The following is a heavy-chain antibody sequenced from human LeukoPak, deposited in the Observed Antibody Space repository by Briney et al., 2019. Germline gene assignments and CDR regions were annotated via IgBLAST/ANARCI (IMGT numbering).Heavy chain of an antibody. CDR3: ARGDSSGYSYYYYYGMDV. D-gene: IGHD3-22*01. CDR2: INPSGGST. CDR1: GYTFTSYY. J-gene: IGHJ6*02. Sequence: ASVKVSCKASGYTFTSYYMHWVRRAPGQGLEWMGIINPSGGSTSYAQKFQGRVTMTRDTSTSTVYMELSSLRSEDTAVYYCARGDSSGYSYYYYYGMDVWGQGTTVTVSS. V-gene: IGHV1-46*01.